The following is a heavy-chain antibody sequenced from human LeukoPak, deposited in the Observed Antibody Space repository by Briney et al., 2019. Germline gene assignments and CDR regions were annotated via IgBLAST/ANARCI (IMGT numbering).Heavy chain of an antibody. D-gene: IGHD3-16*01. CDR1: GFTFSTYG. V-gene: IGHV3-48*01. J-gene: IGHJ4*02. CDR2: IRNSSTTI. Sequence: PGGSLRLSCAASGFTFSTYGMNWVRQAPGKGLEWVSYIRNSSTTIYYADSVKGRFTISRDNAKNSLYLQMNSLRAEDTAIYYCVRMSHGHYDDYWGRGTLVTVSS. CDR3: VRMSHGHYDDY.